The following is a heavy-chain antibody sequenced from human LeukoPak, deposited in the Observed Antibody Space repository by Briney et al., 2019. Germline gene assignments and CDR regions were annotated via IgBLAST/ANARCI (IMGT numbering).Heavy chain of an antibody. CDR3: ARRGANDFGDSAGNFASDI. Sequence: SETLSLTCEVYGGSLSPYWWSWIRQPPGKGLEWIGEIKYSGHTNYNPSLESRVTISVDTSKKQFSLKLSSVTVADTTLYFCARRGANDFGDSAGNFASDIWGQGTMVTVSS. V-gene: IGHV4-34*01. CDR2: IKYSGHT. CDR1: GGSLSPYW. J-gene: IGHJ3*02. D-gene: IGHD4-17*01.